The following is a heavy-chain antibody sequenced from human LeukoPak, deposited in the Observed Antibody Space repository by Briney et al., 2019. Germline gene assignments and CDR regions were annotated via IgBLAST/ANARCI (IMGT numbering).Heavy chain of an antibody. D-gene: IGHD3-22*01. Sequence: SETLSLTCTVSGGSISSYYWSWIRQPAGKGLEWIGRIYTSGSTNYNPSLKSRVTMSVDTSKNQFSLKLSSVTAADTAVYYCASNDDSSGSTYYWGQGTLVTVSS. CDR2: IYTSGST. CDR3: ASNDDSSGSTYY. CDR1: GGSISSYY. V-gene: IGHV4-4*07. J-gene: IGHJ4*02.